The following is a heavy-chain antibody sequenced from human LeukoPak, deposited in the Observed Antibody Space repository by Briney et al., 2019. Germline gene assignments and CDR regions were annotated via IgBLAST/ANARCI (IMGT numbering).Heavy chain of an antibody. J-gene: IGHJ3*02. CDR3: TSPPGPHYYDSGDI. CDR2: IYSSGST. Sequence: PGGSLRLSCAASGFTVSSNYMSWVRQAPGKGLEWVSVIYSSGSTYYADSVKGRFFISRDTSKNTLYLQMNSLRAEDTAVYYCTSPPGPHYYDSGDIWGRGTMVTVSS. V-gene: IGHV3-66*01. D-gene: IGHD3-22*01. CDR1: GFTVSSNY.